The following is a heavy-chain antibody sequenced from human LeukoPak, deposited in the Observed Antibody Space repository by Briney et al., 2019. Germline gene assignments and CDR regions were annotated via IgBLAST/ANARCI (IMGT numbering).Heavy chain of an antibody. J-gene: IGHJ4*02. CDR1: GFTFRSYT. CDR2: ISDSGDTT. CDR3: ARPDCSSTSCYTLEY. D-gene: IGHD2-2*02. Sequence: GGSLRLSCAASGFTFRSYTMWWVRQAPGKGLEWISAISDSGDTTDYADSVRGRFTVSRDNAKDTLYLQMNSLRAEDTAVYYCARPDCSSTSCYTLEYWGQGTLVTVSS. V-gene: IGHV3-23*01.